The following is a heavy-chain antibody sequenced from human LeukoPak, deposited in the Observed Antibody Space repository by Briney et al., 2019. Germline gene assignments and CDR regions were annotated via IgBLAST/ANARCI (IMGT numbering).Heavy chain of an antibody. V-gene: IGHV3-64*01. CDR1: GFTFSSYA. CDR2: ISSNGGST. J-gene: IGHJ6*02. Sequence: GGSLRLSCAASGFTFSSYAMHWVRQAPGKGLEYVSAISSNGGSTYYANSVKGRFTISRDNSENTLYLQMGSLRAEDMAVYYCARERSSYYGMDVWGQGTTVTVSS. CDR3: ARERSSYYGMDV. D-gene: IGHD2-2*01.